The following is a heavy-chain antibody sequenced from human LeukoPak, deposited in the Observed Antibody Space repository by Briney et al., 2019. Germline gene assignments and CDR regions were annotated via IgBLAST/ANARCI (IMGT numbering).Heavy chain of an antibody. CDR3: ARGYSSGWYSDY. J-gene: IGHJ4*02. Sequence: SAKVSCKASGGTFSSYAISWVRQAPGQGLEWMGGIIPIFGTANYAQKFQGRVTITADESTSTAYMELSSLRSEDTAVYYCARGYSSGWYSDYWGQGTLVTVSS. CDR2: IIPIFGTA. CDR1: GGTFSSYA. D-gene: IGHD6-19*01. V-gene: IGHV1-69*01.